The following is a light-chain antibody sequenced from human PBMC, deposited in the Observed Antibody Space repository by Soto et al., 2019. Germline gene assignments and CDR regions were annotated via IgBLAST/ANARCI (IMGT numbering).Light chain of an antibody. CDR1: SSDVGGYNY. CDR2: GVS. J-gene: IGLJ1*01. Sequence: QSALTQPASVSGSPGQSITISCTGTSSDVGGYNYVSWYQQHPGKAPKLMISGVSNRPSGVSNRFSGSKSGNTASLTISGLQTEDEADYYCISYTTSVTYVFRTGTKLTVL. CDR3: ISYTTSVTYV. V-gene: IGLV2-14*01.